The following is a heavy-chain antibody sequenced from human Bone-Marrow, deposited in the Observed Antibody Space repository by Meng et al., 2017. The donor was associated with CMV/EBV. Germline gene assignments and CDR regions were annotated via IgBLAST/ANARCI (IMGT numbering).Heavy chain of an antibody. V-gene: IGHV5-10-1*01. CDR3: AILRDNWFDP. CDR2: IDPSDSYT. Sequence: ISCKGSGYFFTNYWISWVRQMPGKGLEWMGRIDPSDSYTNYSPSFQGHVTVSADKSISTAYLQWSSLKASDTAIYYCAILRDNWFDPWGQGTLVTVS. J-gene: IGHJ5*02. CDR1: GYFFTNYW. D-gene: IGHD3-16*01.